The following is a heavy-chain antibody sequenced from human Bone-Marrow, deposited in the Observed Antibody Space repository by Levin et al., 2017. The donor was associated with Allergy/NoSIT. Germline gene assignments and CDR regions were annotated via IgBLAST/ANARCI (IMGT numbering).Heavy chain of an antibody. D-gene: IGHD2-15*01. J-gene: IGHJ6*03. CDR1: GGTFSSYA. CDR2: IIPIFGTA. Sequence: ASVKVSCKASGGTFSSYAISWVRQAPGQGLEWMGGIIPIFGTANYAQKFQGRVTITADKSTSTAYMELSSLRSEDTAVYYCARAGYCSGGSCYPYYYYYMDVWGKGTTVTVSS. CDR3: ARAGYCSGGSCYPYYYYYMDV. V-gene: IGHV1-69*06.